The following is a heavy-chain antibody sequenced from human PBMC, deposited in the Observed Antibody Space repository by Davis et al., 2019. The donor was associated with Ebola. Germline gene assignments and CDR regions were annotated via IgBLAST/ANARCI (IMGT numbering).Heavy chain of an antibody. J-gene: IGHJ4*02. CDR1: GDSIRSTGNY. D-gene: IGHD5-12*01. Sequence: SETLSLTCTVSGDSIRSTGNYWTWIRQHPGKGLEWIGYISYSGNTYYNPSLKSRVSISVDTSENHFSLRLSSVTAADTAIYHCARRLVATYVFDYWGRGTLVTVSS. V-gene: IGHV4-31*03. CDR3: ARRLVATYVFDY. CDR2: ISYSGNT.